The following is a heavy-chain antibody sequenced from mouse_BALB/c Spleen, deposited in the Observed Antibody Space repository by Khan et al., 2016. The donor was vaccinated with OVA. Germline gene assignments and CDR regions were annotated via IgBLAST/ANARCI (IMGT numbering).Heavy chain of an antibody. CDR2: IDPSTGYT. V-gene: IGHV1-7*01. CDR3: ARDRIAY. J-gene: IGHJ2*01. CDR1: GYTFSTYW. Sequence: QVQLKESGAELAKPGASVKMSCQASGYTFSTYWMHWVKQRPGQGLEWIGYIDPSTGYTYYNQRFKDKATLTADKSSSTAYMQLSSLTSEDSAVYYCARDRIAYGGQGTTLTVSS.